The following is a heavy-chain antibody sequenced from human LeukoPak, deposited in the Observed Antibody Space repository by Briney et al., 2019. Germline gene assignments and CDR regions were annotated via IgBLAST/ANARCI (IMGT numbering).Heavy chain of an antibody. CDR3: ARDNSCSSSSCGNSYMDV. CDR1: GYTFTGYY. J-gene: IGHJ6*03. D-gene: IGHD2-15*01. V-gene: IGHV1-2*02. Sequence: ASVKVSCKASGYTFTGYYMHWVRQAPGQGLEWMGWINPNSGGTNYAQKFQGRVTMTRDTSISTAYMDLSRLRSDDTAVYFCARDNSCSSSSCGNSYMDVWGKGTTVTVAS. CDR2: INPNSGGT.